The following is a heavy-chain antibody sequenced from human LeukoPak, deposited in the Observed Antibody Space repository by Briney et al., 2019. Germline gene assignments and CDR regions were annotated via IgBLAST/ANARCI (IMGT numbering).Heavy chain of an antibody. J-gene: IGHJ6*03. CDR3: ARDQLSYDFWSGYLHPSDYYYYMDV. Sequence: GGSLRLSCAASGFTFSDYYMSWIRQAPGKGLEWVSYISSSSSTIYYADSVKGRFTISRDNARNSLHLQMNSLRAEDTAVYYCARDQLSYDFWSGYLHPSDYYYYMDVWGKGTTVTVSS. V-gene: IGHV3-11*04. CDR2: ISSSSSTI. CDR1: GFTFSDYY. D-gene: IGHD3-3*01.